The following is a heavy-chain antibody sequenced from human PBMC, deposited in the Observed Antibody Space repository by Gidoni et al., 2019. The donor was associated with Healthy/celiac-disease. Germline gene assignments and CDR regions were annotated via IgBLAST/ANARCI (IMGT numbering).Heavy chain of an antibody. Sequence: QVQLVESGGGVVQPGRSLRLSCAASGFTFSSYGMHWVRQAPGKGLEWVAVISYDGSNKYYADSVKGRFTISRDNSKNTLYLQMNSLRAEDTAVYYCAKEIRGFDYWGQGTLVTVSS. J-gene: IGHJ4*02. CDR1: GFTFSSYG. V-gene: IGHV3-30*18. CDR3: AKEIRGFDY. CDR2: ISYDGSNK. D-gene: IGHD3-10*01.